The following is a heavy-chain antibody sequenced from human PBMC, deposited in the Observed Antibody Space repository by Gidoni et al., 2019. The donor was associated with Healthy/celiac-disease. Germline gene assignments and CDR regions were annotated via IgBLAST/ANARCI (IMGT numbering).Heavy chain of an antibody. Sequence: QVTLKESGPVLVKPTETLTLTCTVSGFSLSNARMGVSWIRQPPGKALEWLAHIFSNDEKSYSTSLKTTLTISKDTSKSQVVITMTNIDPVDTATYYCARTPRAARQVDYWGQGTLVTVSS. V-gene: IGHV2-26*01. CDR2: IFSNDEK. CDR3: ARTPRAARQVDY. J-gene: IGHJ4*02. D-gene: IGHD6-6*01. CDR1: GFSLSNARMG.